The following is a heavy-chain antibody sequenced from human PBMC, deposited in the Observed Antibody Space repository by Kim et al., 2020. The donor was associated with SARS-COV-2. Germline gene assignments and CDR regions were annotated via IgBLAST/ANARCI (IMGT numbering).Heavy chain of an antibody. V-gene: IGHV4-30-2*04. D-gene: IGHD2-15*01. CDR3: ARDLDIVVVVAAIEGYFDY. J-gene: IGHJ4*02. Sequence: SRVTISVDTSKNQFSLKLSSVTAADTAVYYCARDLDIVVVVAAIEGYFDYWGQGTLVTVSS.